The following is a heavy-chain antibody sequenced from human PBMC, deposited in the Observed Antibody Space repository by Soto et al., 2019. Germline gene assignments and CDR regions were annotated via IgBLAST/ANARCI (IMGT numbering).Heavy chain of an antibody. V-gene: IGHV3-7*04. CDR3: SGGVGDAF. CDR2: TNQDGSEK. J-gene: IGHJ4*02. D-gene: IGHD1-26*01. Sequence: EEQLVESGGGLVQPGGSLRLSCAVSGFSFRSDWMNWVRQAPGKGLEWVAHTNQDGSEKYYVDSVKGRFTIFRDNAKNSXXLQMXXXRAEDTAVYYCSGGVGDAFWGQGTLVTVSS. CDR1: GFSFRSDW.